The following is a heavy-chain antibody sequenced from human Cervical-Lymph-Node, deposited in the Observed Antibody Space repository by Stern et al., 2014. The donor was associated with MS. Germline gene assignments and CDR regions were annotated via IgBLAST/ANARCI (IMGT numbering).Heavy chain of an antibody. CDR2: IYYSGST. CDR3: ARDRLDSSHPLDY. J-gene: IGHJ4*02. D-gene: IGHD3-22*01. CDR1: GGSVSSGSYY. Sequence: QVQLQESGPGLVKPSETLSLTCTDSGGSVSSGSYYWSWIRQPPGKGLEWIGYIYYSGSTNYNTSLKSRVTISVDTSKNQFSLKLSSVTAADTAVYYCARDRLDSSHPLDYWGQGTLVTVSS. V-gene: IGHV4-61*01.